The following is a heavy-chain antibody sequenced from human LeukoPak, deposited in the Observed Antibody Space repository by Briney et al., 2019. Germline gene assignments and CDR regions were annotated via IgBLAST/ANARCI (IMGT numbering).Heavy chain of an antibody. V-gene: IGHV7-4-1*02. CDR3: ARDADRERDIVVVVADGGNWFDP. CDR1: GYTFTSYA. CDR2: INTNTGNP. J-gene: IGHJ5*02. Sequence: ASVKVSCKASGYTFTSYAMNWVRQAPGQGLEWMGWINTNTGNPTYAQGFTGRFVFSLDTSVSTAYLQISSLQAEDTAVCYCARDADRERDIVVVVADGGNWFDPWGQGTLVTVSS. D-gene: IGHD2-15*01.